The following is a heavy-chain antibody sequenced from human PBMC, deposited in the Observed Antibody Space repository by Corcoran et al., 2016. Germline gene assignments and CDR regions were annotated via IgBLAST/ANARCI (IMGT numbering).Heavy chain of an antibody. Sequence: QVQLQESGPGLVKPSETLSLTCTVSGGSISSYYWSWIRQPPGRGLVWIGYIYNSGSTNYNPSLKSRVTISVDTSKKKFSLKLTSVTAADTAMYYCARGRGTSANWFDPWGQGTLVTVSS. CDR3: ARGRGTSANWFDP. CDR2: IYNSGST. D-gene: IGHD5-12*01. V-gene: IGHV4-59*01. J-gene: IGHJ5*02. CDR1: GGSISSYY.